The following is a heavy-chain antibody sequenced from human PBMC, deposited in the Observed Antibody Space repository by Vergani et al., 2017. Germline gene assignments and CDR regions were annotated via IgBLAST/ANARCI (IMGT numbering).Heavy chain of an antibody. J-gene: IGHJ4*02. V-gene: IGHV4-61*01. CDR3: ARARPLGPLDY. CDR2: IHYSGST. Sequence: QLQLQESGPGLVKPSETLSLTCTVSGGSISSSSYYWSWIRQPPGKGLEWIGYIHYSGSTNYSPSLKSRVTTSVDTSKNRFSLKLNSVTAADTALYYCARARPLGPLDYWGQGTLVTVSS. CDR1: GGSISSSSYY. D-gene: IGHD7-27*01.